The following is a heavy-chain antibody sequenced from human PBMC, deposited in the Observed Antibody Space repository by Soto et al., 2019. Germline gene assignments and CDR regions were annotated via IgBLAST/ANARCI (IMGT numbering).Heavy chain of an antibody. D-gene: IGHD1-20*01. Sequence: GASVKVSCKASGGTFSSYAISWVRQAPGQGLEWMGGIIPIFGTANYAQKFQGRVTITADESTSTAYMELSSLRSEDTAVCYCARGQSITVFDYWGQGTLVTVSS. CDR1: GGTFSSYA. J-gene: IGHJ4*02. CDR3: ARGQSITVFDY. V-gene: IGHV1-69*13. CDR2: IIPIFGTA.